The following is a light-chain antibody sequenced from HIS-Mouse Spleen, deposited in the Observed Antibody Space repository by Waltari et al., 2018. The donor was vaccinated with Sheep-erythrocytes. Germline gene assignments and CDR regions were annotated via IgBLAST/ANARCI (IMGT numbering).Light chain of an antibody. CDR3: CSYAGSSTWV. CDR1: SSDVGRYNL. CDR2: EGS. Sequence: QSALTQPASVSGSPGQSITISRTGTSSDVGRYNLVSWYQQHPGKAPKPMIYEGSKRPSGVSNRFSGSKSGNTASLTISGLQAEDEADYYCCSYAGSSTWVFGGGTKLTVL. J-gene: IGLJ3*02. V-gene: IGLV2-23*01.